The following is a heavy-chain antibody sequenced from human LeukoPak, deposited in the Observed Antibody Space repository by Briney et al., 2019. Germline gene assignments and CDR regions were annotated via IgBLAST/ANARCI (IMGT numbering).Heavy chain of an antibody. D-gene: IGHD3-22*01. V-gene: IGHV3-23*01. CDR1: GSTFSSYA. CDR3: AKDESAVVPTSLFDY. Sequence: GGSLRLSCAASGSTFSSYAMSWVRQAPGKGLEWVSAISGSGGSTYYADSVKGRFTISRDNSKNTLYLQMNSLRAEDTAVYYCAKDESAVVPTSLFDYWGQGTLVTVSS. J-gene: IGHJ4*02. CDR2: ISGSGGST.